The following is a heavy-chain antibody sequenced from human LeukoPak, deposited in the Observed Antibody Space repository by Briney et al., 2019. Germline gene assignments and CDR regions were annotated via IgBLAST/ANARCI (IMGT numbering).Heavy chain of an antibody. CDR3: ARDRLARGWFDP. CDR1: GFTFSSYS. Sequence: GGSLRLSCAASGFTFSSYSMNWVRQAPGKGLEWVSSISSSSSYIYYADSVKGRFTISRDNAKNSLYLQMNSLRAEDTAVYYCARDRLARGWFDPWGQGTLVTVSS. CDR2: ISSSSSYI. V-gene: IGHV3-21*01. J-gene: IGHJ5*02. D-gene: IGHD6-25*01.